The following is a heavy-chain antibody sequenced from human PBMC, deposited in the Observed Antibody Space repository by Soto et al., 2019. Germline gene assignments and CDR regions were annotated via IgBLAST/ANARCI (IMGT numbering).Heavy chain of an antibody. CDR1: GFTFSSYA. CDR2: ISGSGGST. J-gene: IGHJ4*02. CDR3: AKGGVRGVTITHFDY. D-gene: IGHD3-10*01. Sequence: QLLESGGGLVQPGGSLRLSCEGSGFTFSSYAMSWVRQAPGKGLEWVSSISGSGGSTYYADSVKGRFTISRDNSKNTLYLQIHSLRADDTAVYYCAKGGVRGVTITHFDYWGQGSLVTVSS. V-gene: IGHV3-23*01.